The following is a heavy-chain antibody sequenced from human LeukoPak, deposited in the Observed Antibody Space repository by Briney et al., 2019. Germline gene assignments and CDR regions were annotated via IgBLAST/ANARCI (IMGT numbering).Heavy chain of an antibody. CDR2: FDPEDGET. D-gene: IGHD3-22*01. CDR3: ATDIIYYDSSGYGY. J-gene: IGHJ4*02. CDR1: GYTLTELS. Sequence: ASVKVSCKVSGYTLTELSMHWVRQAPGKGLEWMGGFDPEDGETIYAQKFQGRVTVTEDTSTDTAYMELSSLRSEDTAVYYCATDIIYYDSSGYGYWGQGTLVTVSS. V-gene: IGHV1-24*01.